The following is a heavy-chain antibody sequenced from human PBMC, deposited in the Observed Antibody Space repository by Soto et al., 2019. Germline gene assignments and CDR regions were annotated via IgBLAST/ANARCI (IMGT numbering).Heavy chain of an antibody. CDR1: GFTVSSNY. J-gene: IGHJ6*02. V-gene: IGHV3-66*01. Sequence: DVQLVESGGGLVQPGGSLRLSCAASGFTVSSNYMSWVRQAPGKGLEWVSVIYSGGSTYYADSVKGRFTISRDNSKNTLYLQMNSLRAEDTAVYYCGRDFLVASRPERYYYYGMDVWGQGTTVTVSS. D-gene: IGHD5-12*01. CDR3: GRDFLVASRPERYYYYGMDV. CDR2: IYSGGST.